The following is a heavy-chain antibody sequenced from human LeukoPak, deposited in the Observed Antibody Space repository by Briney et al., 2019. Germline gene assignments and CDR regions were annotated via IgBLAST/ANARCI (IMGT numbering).Heavy chain of an antibody. CDR1: GLSFSDYY. CDR2: TRNKAKGHTT. CDR3: TRVGYYDRNGDSIDALDI. D-gene: IGHD3-22*01. J-gene: IGHJ3*02. V-gene: IGHV3-72*01. Sequence: PGGSLRLFCEVSGLSFSDYYIHWVRQAPGRGLEWVGPTRNKAKGHTTEYAASLEGSFTISRDGSKKSVYLQMNSLKIEDTAVYYCTRVGYYDRNGDSIDALDIWGQGTWVTVSS.